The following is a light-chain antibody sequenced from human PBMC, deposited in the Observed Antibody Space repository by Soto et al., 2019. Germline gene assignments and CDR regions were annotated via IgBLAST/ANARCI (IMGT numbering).Light chain of an antibody. V-gene: IGKV3-11*01. Sequence: EIVLTQSPSTLSFSTWERSTLSCMASQIFRGLLAWYQQKPGQAPRLLIYDAYNRATGIPPRFSGSGSGTDFTLTISSLEPEDSAVYYCQQRHMWPITFGQGTRLEIK. CDR1: QIFRGL. CDR3: QQRHMWPIT. J-gene: IGKJ5*01. CDR2: DAY.